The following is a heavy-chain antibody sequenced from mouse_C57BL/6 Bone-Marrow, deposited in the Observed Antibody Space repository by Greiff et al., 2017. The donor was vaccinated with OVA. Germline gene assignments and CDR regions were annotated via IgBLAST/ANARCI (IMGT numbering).Heavy chain of an antibody. CDR1: GFNIKDDY. Sequence: EVKLMESGAELVRPGASVKLSCTASGFNIKDDYMHWVKQRPEQGLEWIGWIDPENGDTEYASKFQGKATITADTSSNTAYLQLSSLTSEDTAVYYCTTLDSSGPYAFAYWGQGTLVTVSA. CDR2: IDPENGDT. CDR3: TTLDSSGPYAFAY. J-gene: IGHJ3*01. D-gene: IGHD3-2*02. V-gene: IGHV14-4*01.